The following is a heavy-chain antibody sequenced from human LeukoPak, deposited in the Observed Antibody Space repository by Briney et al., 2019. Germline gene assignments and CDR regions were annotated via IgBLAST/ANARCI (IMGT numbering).Heavy chain of an antibody. CDR1: GGSISSGGYY. CDR2: ISGSGGST. D-gene: IGHD3-3*01. CDR3: AKENDFWSGTDDY. Sequence: PSETLSLTCTVSGGSISSGGYYWSWIRQHPGKGLEWVSAISGSGGSTYYADSVKGRFTISRDNSKNTLYLQMNSLRAEDTAVYYCAKENDFWSGTDDYWGQGTLVTVSS. V-gene: IGHV3-23*01. J-gene: IGHJ4*02.